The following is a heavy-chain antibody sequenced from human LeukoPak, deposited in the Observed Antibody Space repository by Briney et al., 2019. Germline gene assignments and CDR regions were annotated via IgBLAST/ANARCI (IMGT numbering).Heavy chain of an antibody. CDR2: INHSGST. D-gene: IGHD5-24*01. CDR1: GGSFSGYY. V-gene: IGHV4-34*01. Sequence: SETLSLTCAVYGGSFSGYYWSWIRQPPGKGLEWIGEINHSGSTNYNPSLKSRVTISVDTSKNQFSLKLSSVTAADTAVYYCARGREVEMATIKEYYYYYYGMDVWGQGTTVTVSS. CDR3: ARGREVEMATIKEYYYYYYGMDV. J-gene: IGHJ6*02.